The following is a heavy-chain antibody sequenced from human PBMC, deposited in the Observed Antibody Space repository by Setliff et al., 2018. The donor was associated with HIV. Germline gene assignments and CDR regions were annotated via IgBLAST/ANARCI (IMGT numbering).Heavy chain of an antibody. CDR2: ISAYNGNT. D-gene: IGHD3-10*01. CDR3: AREQGDYYGSGSYDY. CDR1: GYTFTGYY. Sequence: ASVKVSCKASGYTFTGYYMYWVRQAPGQGLEWMGWISAYNGNTNYAQKLQGRVTMTTDTSTSTAYMELRSLRSDDTAVYYCAREQGDYYGSGSYDYWGQGTLVTVSS. V-gene: IGHV1-18*04. J-gene: IGHJ4*02.